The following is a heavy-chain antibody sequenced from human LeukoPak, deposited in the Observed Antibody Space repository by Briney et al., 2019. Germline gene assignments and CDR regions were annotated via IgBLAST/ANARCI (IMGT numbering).Heavy chain of an antibody. J-gene: IGHJ6*02. Sequence: GSLRPSCAASGFTFSSYSMNWVRQAPGKGLEWVSYISSSSSTIYYADSVKGRFTISRDNAKDSLYLQMNSLRAEDTAVYYCARDPPVSSYYDILTGYRPTYGMDVWGQGTTVTVSS. CDR1: GFTFSSYS. CDR3: ARDPPVSSYYDILTGYRPTYGMDV. D-gene: IGHD3-9*01. V-gene: IGHV3-48*01. CDR2: ISSSSSTI.